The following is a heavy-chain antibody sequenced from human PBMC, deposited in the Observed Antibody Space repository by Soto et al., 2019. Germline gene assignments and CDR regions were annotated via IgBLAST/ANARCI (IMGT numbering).Heavy chain of an antibody. CDR2: INSDGSST. Sequence: GGSLRLSCAASGFTFSSYWMHWVRQAPGKGPVWVSRINSDGSSTSYADSVKGRFTISRDNAKNTVYLQMNSLRAEDSAVYYCARDGRYYSGGSCFDYWGQGTLVTVSS. CDR3: ARDGRYYSGGSCFDY. V-gene: IGHV3-74*01. J-gene: IGHJ4*02. D-gene: IGHD2-15*01. CDR1: GFTFSSYW.